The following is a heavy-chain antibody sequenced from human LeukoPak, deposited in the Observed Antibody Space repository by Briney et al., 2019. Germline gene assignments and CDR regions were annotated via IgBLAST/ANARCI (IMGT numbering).Heavy chain of an antibody. D-gene: IGHD1-20*01. CDR2: ISAYNGNT. V-gene: IGHV1-18*01. CDR3: ARGITGTTRGNWFDP. CDR1: GYTFTSYG. Sequence: ASVKVSCKASGYTFTSYGISWVRQAPGQGLEWMGWISAYNGNTNYAQKLQGRVTMTTDTSTSTAYMELRSLRSDDTAVYYCARGITGTTRGNWFDPWGQGTLATVSS. J-gene: IGHJ5*02.